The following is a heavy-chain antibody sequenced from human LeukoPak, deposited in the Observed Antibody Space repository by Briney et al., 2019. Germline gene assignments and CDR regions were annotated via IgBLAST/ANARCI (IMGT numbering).Heavy chain of an antibody. Sequence: SETLSLTCTVSGVSISSYYWSWIWQPPGKGLEWIGYIYYSGSTNYNPSLKSRVTISVDTSKNQFSLQLNSVTPEDTAVYYCARNSGGANFDYWGQGTLVTVSS. CDR1: GVSISSYY. J-gene: IGHJ4*02. D-gene: IGHD2-15*01. V-gene: IGHV4-59*12. CDR3: ARNSGGANFDY. CDR2: IYYSGST.